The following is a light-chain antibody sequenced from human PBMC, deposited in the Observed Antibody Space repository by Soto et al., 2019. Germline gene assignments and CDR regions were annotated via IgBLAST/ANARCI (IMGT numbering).Light chain of an antibody. V-gene: IGLV2-8*01. CDR3: NSYAGSNSVV. CDR1: SSDVGGYNY. Sequence: QSVLTQPPSASGSPGQSVTLSCTGTSSDVGGYNYVSWYQQHPGKAPKLVIFEVNKRPSGVPDRSSGSKSGNTASLTVSGLQTEDGAEYYCNSYAGSNSVVFGTGTKVTVL. J-gene: IGLJ1*01. CDR2: EVN.